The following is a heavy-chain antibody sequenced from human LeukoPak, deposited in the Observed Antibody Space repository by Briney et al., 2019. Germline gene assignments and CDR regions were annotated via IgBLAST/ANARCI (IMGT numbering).Heavy chain of an antibody. CDR3: ARDLYYDILTGYSWARDYYYGMDV. CDR2: INHSGST. J-gene: IGHJ6*02. D-gene: IGHD3-9*01. V-gene: IGHV4-39*07. Sequence: SETLSLTCIVSGGSISSSNYYWGWIRQPPGKGLEWIGEINHSGSTNYNPSLKSRVTISVDTSKNQFSLKLSSVTAADTAVYYCARDLYYDILTGYSWARDYYYGMDVWGQGTTVTVSS. CDR1: GGSISSSNYY.